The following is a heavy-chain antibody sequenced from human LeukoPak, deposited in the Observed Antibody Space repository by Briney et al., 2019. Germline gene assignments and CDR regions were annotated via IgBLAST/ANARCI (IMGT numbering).Heavy chain of an antibody. V-gene: IGHV1-46*01. CDR1: GYTFTGYY. CDR2: INPSGGST. D-gene: IGHD3-10*01. Sequence: ASVKVSCKASGYTFTGYYMHWVRQAPGQGLEWMGIINPSGGSTSYAQKFQGRVTMTRDTSTSTVYMELSSLRSEDTAVYYCARKITMVRGVNGMDVWGQGTMVTVSS. CDR3: ARKITMVRGVNGMDV. J-gene: IGHJ6*02.